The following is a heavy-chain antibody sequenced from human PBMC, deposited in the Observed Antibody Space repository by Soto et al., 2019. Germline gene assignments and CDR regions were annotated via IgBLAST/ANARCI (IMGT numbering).Heavy chain of an antibody. V-gene: IGHV1-3*01. J-gene: IGHJ6*02. D-gene: IGHD6-19*01. Sequence: ASVKVSCKASGYTFTSYAMHWVRQAPGQRLGWMGWINAGNGNTKYSQKFQGRVTITRDTSASTAYMELSSLRSEDTAVYYCARGGIAVAGTNYYYGMDVWGQGTTVTVSS. CDR2: INAGNGNT. CDR1: GYTFTSYA. CDR3: ARGGIAVAGTNYYYGMDV.